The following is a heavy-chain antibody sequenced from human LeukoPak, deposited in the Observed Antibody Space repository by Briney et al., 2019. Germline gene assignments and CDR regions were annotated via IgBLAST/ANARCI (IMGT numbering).Heavy chain of an antibody. CDR3: AKDSQQLVLFWFDP. CDR1: GFTFDDYA. D-gene: IGHD6-13*01. V-gene: IGHV3-9*01. Sequence: PGGSLRLSCAASGFTFDDYAMHWVRQAPGKGLEWVSGISWNSGSIGYADSVKGRFTISRDNAKNSLYLQMNSLRAEDTALYYCAKDSQQLVLFWFDPWGQGTLVTVSS. J-gene: IGHJ5*02. CDR2: ISWNSGSI.